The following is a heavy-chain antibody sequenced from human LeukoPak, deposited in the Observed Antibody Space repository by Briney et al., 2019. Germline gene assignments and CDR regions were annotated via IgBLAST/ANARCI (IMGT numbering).Heavy chain of an antibody. CDR2: ISAYNGNT. CDR3: ATRPYCSSTSCLDY. J-gene: IGHJ4*02. V-gene: IGHV1-18*01. CDR1: GGTFSSYA. D-gene: IGHD2-2*01. Sequence: VASVKVSCKASGGTFSSYAISWVRQAPGQGLEWMGWISAYNGNTNYAQKLQGRVTMTTDTSTSTAYMELSSLRSEDTAVYYCATRPYCSSTSCLDYWGQGTLVTVSS.